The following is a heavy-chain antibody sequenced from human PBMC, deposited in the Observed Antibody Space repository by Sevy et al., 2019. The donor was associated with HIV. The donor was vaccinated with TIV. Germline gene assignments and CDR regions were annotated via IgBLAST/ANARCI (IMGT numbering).Heavy chain of an antibody. CDR2: IKEDGSGR. CDR1: GFTFGSYW. J-gene: IGHJ4*02. Sequence: GGSLRLSCAASGFTFGSYWMTWVRQAPGKGLEWVANIKEDGSGRCYVDSARGRFTVSRDNAKKTLYLQMNNLRGEDTALYYCARLYSSSSGRGLDNWGQGALVTVSS. V-gene: IGHV3-7*01. CDR3: ARLYSSSSGRGLDN. D-gene: IGHD6-6*01.